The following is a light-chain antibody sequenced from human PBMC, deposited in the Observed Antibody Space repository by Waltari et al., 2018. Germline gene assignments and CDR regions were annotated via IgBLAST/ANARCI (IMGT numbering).Light chain of an antibody. CDR1: PSISPY. CDR3: QQSYKTPLT. CDR2: AVS. V-gene: IGKV1-39*01. Sequence: TQSPSSLSASVGDRVNITCRASPSISPYLNWYQQRLGTAPKLLIYAVSTLHSGVPSRFSGSGSGTDFTLTISSLQPEEFATYYCQQSYKTPLTFGQGTRLEI. J-gene: IGKJ1*01.